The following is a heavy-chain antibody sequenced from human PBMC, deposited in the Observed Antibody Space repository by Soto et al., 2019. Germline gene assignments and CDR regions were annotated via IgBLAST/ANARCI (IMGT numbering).Heavy chain of an antibody. CDR3: ATPACAATWCSPSHNLDH. D-gene: IGHD2-2*01. J-gene: IGHJ4*02. CDR1: GGTFVRHV. CDR2: INPLSGIS. Sequence: QVQLVQSGAEVKKPESSVKVSCKTSGGTFVRHVISWVRQAPGQGPEWMGKINPLSGISNYAQKFQDRVTFTEDTDSSTAYMELSSLRSDDTAVYYCATPACAATWCSPSHNLDHWGQGTLVNVSS. V-gene: IGHV1-69*09.